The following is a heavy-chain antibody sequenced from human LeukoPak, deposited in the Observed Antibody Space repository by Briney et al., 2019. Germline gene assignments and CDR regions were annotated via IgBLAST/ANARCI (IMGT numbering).Heavy chain of an antibody. Sequence: ASVKVSCKASGYTFTSYVMHWVRQAPGQRLEWMGWINAGNGNTKYSQKFQGRVTITRDTSASTAYMELSSLRSEDTAVYYCASQEGVIGYYYMDVWGKGTTVTVSS. D-gene: IGHD3-16*02. J-gene: IGHJ6*03. V-gene: IGHV1-3*01. CDR3: ASQEGVIGYYYMDV. CDR1: GYTFTSYV. CDR2: INAGNGNT.